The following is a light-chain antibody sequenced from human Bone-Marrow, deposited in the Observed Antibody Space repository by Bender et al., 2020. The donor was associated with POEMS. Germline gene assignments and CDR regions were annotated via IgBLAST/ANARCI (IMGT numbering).Light chain of an antibody. CDR3: QSADSSGTYLV. CDR2: QDS. J-gene: IGLJ2*01. Sequence: SSVLTQPPSVSVSPGQTASITCSGDKLGDKYVCWYQQKPGQSPVLVISQDSQRPSGIPERFSGSSVGTTATLTISGVQAEDEADYHCQSADSSGTYLVFGGGTKLTVL. CDR1: KLGDKY. V-gene: IGLV3-25*03.